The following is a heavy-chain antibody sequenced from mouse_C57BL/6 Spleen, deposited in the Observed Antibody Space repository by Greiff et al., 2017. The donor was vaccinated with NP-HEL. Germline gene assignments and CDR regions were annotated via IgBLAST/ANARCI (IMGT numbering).Heavy chain of an antibody. CDR2: IYPSDSET. D-gene: IGHD3-2*02. Sequence: QVQLQQPGAELVRPGSSVKLSCKASGYTFTSYWMDWVKQRPGQGLEWIGNIYPSDSETHYNQKFKDKATLTVDKSSSTAYMQLSSLTSEDSAVYYCARLAAQASFAYWGQGTLVTVSA. CDR3: ARLAAQASFAY. CDR1: GYTFTSYW. J-gene: IGHJ3*01. V-gene: IGHV1-61*01.